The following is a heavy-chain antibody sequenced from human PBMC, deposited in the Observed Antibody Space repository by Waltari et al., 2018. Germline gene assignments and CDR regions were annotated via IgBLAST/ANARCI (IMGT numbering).Heavy chain of an antibody. V-gene: IGHV1-2*06. D-gene: IGHD2-15*01. CDR2: INCRNGGP. J-gene: IGHJ3*01. Sequence: QVQLEQSGAEVRNHGASVKVSCKASGYIFINYFMHWVRQAPGQGLEWIGRINCRNGGPDYERKFQGRVTMTRDTSLNTAYLELTGLRSDDMAIYYCTLSFNVNAFNIWGPGTRVTVSS. CDR3: TLSFNVNAFNI. CDR1: GYIFINYF.